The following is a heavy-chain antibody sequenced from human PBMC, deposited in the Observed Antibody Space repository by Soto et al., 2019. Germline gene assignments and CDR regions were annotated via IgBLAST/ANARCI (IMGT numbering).Heavy chain of an antibody. J-gene: IGHJ6*02. Sequence: PSETLSLTCTVSGGSISRYYWSWIRQPPGKGLEWIGYLYNAGSTIYNPSLKSRVTISVDMSQNQFSLNLNYVTAADTAVYYCARDLWGYCGTDCYPLDVWGQGTTVTV. D-gene: IGHD2-21*02. V-gene: IGHV4-59*01. CDR1: GGSISRYY. CDR3: ARDLWGYCGTDCYPLDV. CDR2: LYNAGST.